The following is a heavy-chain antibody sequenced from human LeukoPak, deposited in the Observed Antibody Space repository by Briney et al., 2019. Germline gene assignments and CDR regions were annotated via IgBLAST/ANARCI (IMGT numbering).Heavy chain of an antibody. J-gene: IGHJ4*02. CDR2: IKEDGSEK. Sequence: TGGSLRLSCAASGFTFSSYSMNWVRQAPGKGLEWVANIKEDGSEKYYVDSVKGRFTISRDNAKNSLYLQMNSLRAEDTAVYYCARDRRAHGYWGQGTLVTVSS. V-gene: IGHV3-7*03. CDR1: GFTFSSYS. CDR3: ARDRRAHGY.